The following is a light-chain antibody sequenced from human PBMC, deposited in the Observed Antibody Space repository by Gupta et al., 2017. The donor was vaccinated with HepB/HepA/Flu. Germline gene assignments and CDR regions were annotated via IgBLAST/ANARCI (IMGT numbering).Light chain of an antibody. CDR1: QSVRSSY. CDR2: GAS. CDR3: KQDGRSMWR. J-gene: IGKJ1*01. V-gene: IGKV3-20*01. Sequence: DIVLTQSPGTLSLSPGERATLSCRASQSVRSSYLAWYQQKPGQAPRLLIYGASSRATGIPDRFSGSGSGTDFTLTISRLEPEDVAVYYCKQDGRSMWRFGQGTKVEIK.